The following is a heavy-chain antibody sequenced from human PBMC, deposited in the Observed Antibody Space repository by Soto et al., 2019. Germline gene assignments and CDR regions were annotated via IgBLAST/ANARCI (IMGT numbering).Heavy chain of an antibody. D-gene: IGHD6-19*01. CDR3: AREAGPDRWFDP. CDR1: GASISSYF. CDR2: ISTSGTT. V-gene: IGHV4-4*07. Sequence: QVQLQESGPGLVEPSETLSPTCTVSGASISSYFWTWIRQPAGKGLDWIGRISTSGTTNYNPSLKSRVTMSLDTSKNHFSLNLSSMTAADTAVYYCAREAGPDRWFDPWGQGTLVTVSS. J-gene: IGHJ5*02.